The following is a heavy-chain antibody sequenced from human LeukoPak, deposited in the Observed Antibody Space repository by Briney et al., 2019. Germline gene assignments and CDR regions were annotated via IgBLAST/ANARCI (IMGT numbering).Heavy chain of an antibody. J-gene: IGHJ4*02. CDR2: ISGSGGST. Sequence: GGSLRLSCAASGFTFSSYAMSWVRQAPGKGLEWVSAISGSGGSTYYADSVKGRFTISRDNTKNSLYLQMDSLTADDTAVYFCACLRGPSDYWGQGTLVTVSS. D-gene: IGHD4-17*01. CDR1: GFTFSSYA. V-gene: IGHV3-23*01. CDR3: ACLRGPSDY.